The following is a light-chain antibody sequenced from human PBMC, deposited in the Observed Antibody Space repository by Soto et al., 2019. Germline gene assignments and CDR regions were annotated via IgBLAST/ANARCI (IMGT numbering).Light chain of an antibody. CDR2: GAS. CDR1: QSVSSSY. V-gene: IGKV3-20*01. CDR3: QQAGRSPCT. J-gene: IGKJ1*01. Sequence: EIVLTQSPGTLSLSPGERATLSCRASQSVSSSYLAWYQQKPGQAPRLLIYGASSRATGIPDRFSGSGSGTDFTLSINRLEPEDFAVHSCQQAGRSPCTFGQGTKVEI.